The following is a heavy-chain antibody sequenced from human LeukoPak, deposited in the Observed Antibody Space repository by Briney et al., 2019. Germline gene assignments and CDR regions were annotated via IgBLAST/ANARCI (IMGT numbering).Heavy chain of an antibody. CDR3: ARGTRIAAELKSPFDN. Sequence: ASVKVSCKTSGYTFTDYYMHWVRQAPGQGLEWMEWISPDSGGTDYAQKFQDRVTMTRDTSISTAYMELGGLRSDDTAVYSCARGTRIAAELKSPFDNWGQGTLVTVSS. CDR2: ISPDSGGT. CDR1: GYTFTDYY. D-gene: IGHD6-13*01. J-gene: IGHJ4*02. V-gene: IGHV1-2*02.